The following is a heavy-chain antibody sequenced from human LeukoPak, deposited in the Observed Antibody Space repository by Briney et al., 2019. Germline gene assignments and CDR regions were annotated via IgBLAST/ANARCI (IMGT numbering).Heavy chain of an antibody. D-gene: IGHD5-12*01. CDR2: IRQDGSEK. Sequence: SGGSLRLSCAASGFTFSSCWMTWVRQAPGKGLEWVADIRQDGSEKYHVDSVKGRFTISRDNSKNSLYLQMNSLRAEDTAVYYCARLQWLRKNFDYWGQGTLLTVSS. CDR3: ARLQWLRKNFDY. J-gene: IGHJ4*02. CDR1: GFTFSSCW. V-gene: IGHV3-7*01.